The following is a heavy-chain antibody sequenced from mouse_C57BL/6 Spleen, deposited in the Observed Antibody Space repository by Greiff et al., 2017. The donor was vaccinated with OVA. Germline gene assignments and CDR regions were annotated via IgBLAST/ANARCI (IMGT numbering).Heavy chain of an antibody. V-gene: IGHV1-7*01. D-gene: IGHD3-2*02. J-gene: IGHJ2*01. CDR1: GYTFTSYW. CDR3: ARWTAQGPYDFDY. CDR2: INPSSGYT. Sequence: QVQLKESGAELAKPGASVKLSCKASGYTFTSYWMHWVKQRPGQGLEWIGYINPSSGYTKYNQKFKDKATLTADKSSSTAYMQLSSLTYEDSAVYYCARWTAQGPYDFDYWGQGTTLTVSS.